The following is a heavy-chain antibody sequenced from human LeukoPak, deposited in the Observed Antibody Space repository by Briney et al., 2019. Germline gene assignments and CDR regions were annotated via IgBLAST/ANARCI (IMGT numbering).Heavy chain of an antibody. J-gene: IGHJ4*02. Sequence: SETLSLTCTVSGGSISGYYWSWIRQPPGRGLEWIAYIHDSGTTDYNPSLESRVTISVDTSKNQFSLKLSSVTAADTAVHYCARHDTVLQGGGYDYWGQGTLVTVSS. V-gene: IGHV4-59*08. CDR3: ARHDTVLQGGGYDY. CDR2: IHDSGTT. CDR1: GGSISGYY. D-gene: IGHD3-16*01.